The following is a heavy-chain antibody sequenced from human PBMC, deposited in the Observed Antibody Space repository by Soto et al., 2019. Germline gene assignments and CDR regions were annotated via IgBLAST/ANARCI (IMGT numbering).Heavy chain of an antibody. CDR3: AITTSTVSYWFDP. J-gene: IGHJ5*02. V-gene: IGHV3-7*03. Sequence: GGSLRLSCVASGFSFGGYWMSWVRQAPGKGPEWVANIKEDGGEQHYVDSVKGRFTISRANTENSLFLQMNSLRVEDSAIYYCAITTSTVSYWFDPWGPGTQVTVSS. D-gene: IGHD4-4*01. CDR2: IKEDGGEQ. CDR1: GFSFGGYW.